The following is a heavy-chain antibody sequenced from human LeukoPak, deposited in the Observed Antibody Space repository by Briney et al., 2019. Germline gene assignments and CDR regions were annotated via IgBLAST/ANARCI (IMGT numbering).Heavy chain of an antibody. J-gene: IGHJ3*02. CDR2: ISSSSSYI. CDR3: ARDEAPYYYDSSGYPLDAFDI. Sequence: GSLRLSCAASGFTFSSYSMNWVRQAPGKGLEWVSSISSSSSYIYYADSVKGRFTISRDNAKNSLYLQMNSLRAEDTAVYYCARDEAPYYYDSSGYPLDAFDIWGQGTMVTVSS. CDR1: GFTFSSYS. D-gene: IGHD3-22*01. V-gene: IGHV3-21*01.